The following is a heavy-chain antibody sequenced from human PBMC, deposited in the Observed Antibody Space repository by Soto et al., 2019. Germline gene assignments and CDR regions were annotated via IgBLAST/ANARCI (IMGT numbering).Heavy chain of an antibody. CDR3: ARGYEIGSWYGY. CDR2: ISGRDGST. D-gene: IGHD6-13*01. V-gene: IGHV3-23*02. CDR1: GFSFSSYA. Sequence: EVQLLESGGGLVQPGGSLRLSCVASGFSFSSYAMSWVRQAPGKGLEWVSVISGRDGSTYYGDSVKGRFTISRDNSKNSLYLQMNSLRAEDTAVYYCARGYEIGSWYGYWGQGTLVTVSS. J-gene: IGHJ4*02.